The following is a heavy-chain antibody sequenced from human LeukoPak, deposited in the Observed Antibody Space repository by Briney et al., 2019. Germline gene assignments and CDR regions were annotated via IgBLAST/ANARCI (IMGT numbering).Heavy chain of an antibody. CDR1: GGSISSYY. CDR2: IYYSGST. V-gene: IGHV4-59*01. Sequence: SETLSLTCTVSGGSISSYYWSWIRQPPGKGLEWIGYIYYSGSTNYNPSLKSRVTISVDTSKNQFSLKLSSVTAADTAIYYCARDTRTAQGFDYWGQGILVTVSS. CDR3: ARDTRTAQGFDY. J-gene: IGHJ4*02. D-gene: IGHD2-15*01.